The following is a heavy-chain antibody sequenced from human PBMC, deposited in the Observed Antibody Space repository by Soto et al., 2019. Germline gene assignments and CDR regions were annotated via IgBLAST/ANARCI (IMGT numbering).Heavy chain of an antibody. CDR1: GFTFSSYA. CDR2: ISYDGSNK. D-gene: IGHD6-6*01. CDR3: SRGGGTCQLVSDGMDV. J-gene: IGHJ6*02. Sequence: QVQLVESGGGVVQPGRSLRLSCAASGFTFSSYAMHWVRQAPGKGLEWVAVISYDGSNKYYADSVKGRFTISRDNSKNTLYLQMNRLRAEDTAVYYLSRGGGTCQLVSDGMDVWGQGTTVTVSS. V-gene: IGHV3-30-3*01.